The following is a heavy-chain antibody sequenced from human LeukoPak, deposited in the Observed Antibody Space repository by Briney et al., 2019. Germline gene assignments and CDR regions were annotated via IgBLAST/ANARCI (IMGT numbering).Heavy chain of an antibody. J-gene: IGHJ3*02. CDR1: GFTFSSYW. V-gene: IGHV3-7*01. CDR3: ARADSTGAFDI. CDR2: IKEDGSEK. Sequence: GGSLRLSCAASGFTFSSYWMTWVRQGPGMGLEWVANIKEDGSEKYYVDSVKGRFTISRDNAKNSLYLQMNSLRAEHTAVYYCARADSTGAFDIWGQGTMVTVS. D-gene: IGHD3-22*01.